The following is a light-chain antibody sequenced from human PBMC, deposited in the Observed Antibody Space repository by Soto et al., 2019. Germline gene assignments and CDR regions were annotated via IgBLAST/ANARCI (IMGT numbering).Light chain of an antibody. CDR1: QDIKNY. J-gene: IGKJ4*01. Sequence: DIQMTQSPSSLSASVGDSVTITCQASQDIKNYLNWYQQKPGKAPKLLIYEASNLETGVPSRISGGGSGRSFAFTISSLQPEDIATYYCQQCDDFITFGGGTRIEIK. CDR2: EAS. CDR3: QQCDDFIT. V-gene: IGKV1-33*01.